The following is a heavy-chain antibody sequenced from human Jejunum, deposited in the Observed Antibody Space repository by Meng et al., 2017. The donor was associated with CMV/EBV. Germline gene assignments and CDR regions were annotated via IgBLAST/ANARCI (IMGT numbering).Heavy chain of an antibody. J-gene: IGHJ4*02. CDR2: ISSDSIYI. CDR1: GFTFSSYN. Sequence: SCTASGFTFSSYNMNWVRQAPGKGLEWVSSISSDSIYIYYADSVKGRFAISRDNGKNSLYLQMNSLRAEDTAVYYCVRDLSGPDYWGQGTLVTVSS. V-gene: IGHV3-21*06. CDR3: VRDLSGPDY.